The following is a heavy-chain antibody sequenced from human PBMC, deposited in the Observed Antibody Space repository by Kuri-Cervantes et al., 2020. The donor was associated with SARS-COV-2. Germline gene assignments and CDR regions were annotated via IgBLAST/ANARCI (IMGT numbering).Heavy chain of an antibody. D-gene: IGHD2-2*01. CDR3: ARGYCSSTSCPPDYYYGMDV. CDR1: GFTFSSYS. CDR2: ISSSSSTI. V-gene: IGHV3-48*02. J-gene: IGHJ6*02. Sequence: GESLKISCAASGFTFSSYSMNWVRQAPGKGLEWVSYISSSSSTIYYADSVKGRFTISRDDAKNSLYLQMNSLRDEDTAVYYCARGYCSSTSCPPDYYYGMDVWGQGTTVTVSS.